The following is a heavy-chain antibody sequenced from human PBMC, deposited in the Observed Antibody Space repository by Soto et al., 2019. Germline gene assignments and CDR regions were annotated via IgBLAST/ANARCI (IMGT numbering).Heavy chain of an antibody. CDR1: GGSISSSSYY. J-gene: IGHJ4*02. Sequence: SETLSLTCTVSGGSISSSSYYWGWIRQPPGKGLEWIGSIYYSGSTYYNPSLKSRVTISVDTSKNQFSLKLSSVTAADTAVYYCARHHDYGDYVTHFDYWGQGTLVTVSS. V-gene: IGHV4-39*01. D-gene: IGHD4-17*01. CDR3: ARHHDYGDYVTHFDY. CDR2: IYYSGST.